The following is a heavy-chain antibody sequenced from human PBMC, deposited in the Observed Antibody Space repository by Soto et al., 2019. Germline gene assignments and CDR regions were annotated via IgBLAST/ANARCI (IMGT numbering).Heavy chain of an antibody. D-gene: IGHD5-12*01. J-gene: IGHJ4*02. CDR2: ISSSSSYI. Sequence: EVQLVESGGGLVKPGGSLRLSCAASGFTFSSYSMNWVRQAPGKGLEWVSSISSSSSYIYYADSVKGRFTISRDNAKNSLYLQMNSLRAEDTAVYHCARDRSGYDFDYWGQGTLVTVSS. V-gene: IGHV3-21*01. CDR1: GFTFSSYS. CDR3: ARDRSGYDFDY.